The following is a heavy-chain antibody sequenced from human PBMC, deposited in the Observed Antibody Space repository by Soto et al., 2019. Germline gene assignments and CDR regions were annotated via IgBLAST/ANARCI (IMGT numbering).Heavy chain of an antibody. Sequence: SETLSLTCAVYGGSFSGYYWNWIRQPPGKGLEWIGEINHSGSTNYNPSLKSRVTISIDTSKNQFSLKLSSVTAADTAVYYCASSMGGRPGEYFFDYCGQGTLVTVSS. J-gene: IGHJ4*02. CDR2: INHSGST. V-gene: IGHV4-34*01. D-gene: IGHD3-16*01. CDR1: GGSFSGYY. CDR3: ASSMGGRPGEYFFDY.